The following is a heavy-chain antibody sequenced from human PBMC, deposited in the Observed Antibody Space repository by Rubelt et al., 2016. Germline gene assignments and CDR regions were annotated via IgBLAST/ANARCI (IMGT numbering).Heavy chain of an antibody. V-gene: IGHV1-18*01. CDR2: ISAYNGNT. CDR1: GYTFTSYG. J-gene: IGHJ3*02. D-gene: IGHD3-10*01. Sequence: QVQLVQSGAEVKKPGASVKVSCKASGYTFTSYGISWVRQAPGQGLEWMGWISAYNGNTNYAQKLQGRVTMTTDTSTSTAYMELSSLRSEDTAVYYCASPMVRGDPWRAFDIWGQGTMVTVSS. CDR3: ASPMVRGDPWRAFDI.